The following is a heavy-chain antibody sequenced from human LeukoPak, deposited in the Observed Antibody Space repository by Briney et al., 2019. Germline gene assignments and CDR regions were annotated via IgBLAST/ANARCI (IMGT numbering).Heavy chain of an antibody. CDR3: AREAMTTVTTSWFDP. V-gene: IGHV1-2*02. D-gene: IGHD4-11*01. Sequence: ASVKVSCKASGYTFTGYYMHWVRQAPGQGLEWMGWINPNSGGTNYAQKFQGRVTMTRDTSISTAYMELSRLRSDDTAVYYCAREAMTTVTTSWFDPWGQGTLVTVSS. J-gene: IGHJ5*02. CDR1: GYTFTGYY. CDR2: INPNSGGT.